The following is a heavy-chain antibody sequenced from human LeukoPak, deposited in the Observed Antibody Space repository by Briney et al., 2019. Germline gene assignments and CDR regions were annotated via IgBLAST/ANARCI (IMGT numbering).Heavy chain of an antibody. D-gene: IGHD2-2*01. CDR2: IWYEGSNK. CDR3: AKDSALPDIVVVPAAKGFDY. Sequence: PGGSLRLSCAASGFTFSSYGMHWVRQAPGKGLEWVAVIWYEGSNKYYADSVKGRFTISRDNSKNTLYLQMNSLRAEDTAVYYCAKDSALPDIVVVPAAKGFDYWGQGTLVTVSS. V-gene: IGHV3-33*06. J-gene: IGHJ4*02. CDR1: GFTFSSYG.